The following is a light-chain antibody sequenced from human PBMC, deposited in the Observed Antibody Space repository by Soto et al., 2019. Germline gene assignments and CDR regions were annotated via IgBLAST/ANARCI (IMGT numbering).Light chain of an antibody. CDR3: QTWGTGIQV. CDR1: SGHSSYA. V-gene: IGLV4-69*01. CDR2: LNSDGSH. J-gene: IGLJ2*01. Sequence: QLVLTQSPSASASLGASVKLTCTLSSGHSSYAIAWHQQQPEKGPRYLMKLNSDGSHSKGDGIPDRFSGSSSGPERYLTISSLQSEDEADYYCQTWGTGIQVFGGGTKLTVL.